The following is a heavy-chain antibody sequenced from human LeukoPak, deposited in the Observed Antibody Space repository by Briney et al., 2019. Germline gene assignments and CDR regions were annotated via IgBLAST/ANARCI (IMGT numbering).Heavy chain of an antibody. D-gene: IGHD6-19*01. CDR1: GGSITSAGTSY. J-gene: IGHJ4*02. CDR3: ARGRGQWLASRD. Sequence: PSETLSLTCTVSGGSITSAGTSYWGWIRQPPGKRLEWIGSVFYTGNDYYNPSLGSRITIAIDTSRDQFSLNLKSVTAADAAVYFCARGRGQWLASRDWGQGILVTVSS. CDR2: VFYTGND. V-gene: IGHV4-39*01.